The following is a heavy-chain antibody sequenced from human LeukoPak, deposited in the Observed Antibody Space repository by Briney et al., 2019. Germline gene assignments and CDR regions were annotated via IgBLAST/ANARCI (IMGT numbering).Heavy chain of an antibody. D-gene: IGHD4-17*01. J-gene: IGHJ4*02. CDR1: GYSISSGYY. CDR2: IYYSGST. Sequence: PSETLSLTCTVSGYSISSGYYWGWIRQPPGKGLEWIGSIYYSGSTYYNPSLKSRVTISVDTSKNQFSLKLSSVTAADTAVYYCASPKHYGDYVLDYWGQGTLVTVSS. CDR3: ASPKHYGDYVLDY. V-gene: IGHV4-38-2*02.